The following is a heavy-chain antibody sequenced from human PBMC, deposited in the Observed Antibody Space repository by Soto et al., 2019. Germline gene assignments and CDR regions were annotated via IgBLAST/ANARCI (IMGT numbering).Heavy chain of an antibody. V-gene: IGHV1-58*01. CDR1: GFTLPSSA. Sequence: SVKVSCKASGFTLPSSAVQWVRQARGQRLEWIGWIVVGSGNTNYAQKFQERVTITRDMSTSTAYMELSSLRSEDTAVYYCAADDHLIRLPFDYWGQGTLVTVSS. J-gene: IGHJ4*02. D-gene: IGHD3-16*01. CDR3: AADDHLIRLPFDY. CDR2: IVVGSGNT.